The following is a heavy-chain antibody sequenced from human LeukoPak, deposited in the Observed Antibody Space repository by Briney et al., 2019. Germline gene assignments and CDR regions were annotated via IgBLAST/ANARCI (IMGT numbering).Heavy chain of an antibody. CDR2: IYYSGST. D-gene: IGHD5-24*01. CDR1: GGSISSYY. Sequence: QASETLSLTCTVSGGSISSYYWSWIRQPPGQGLEWIGYIYYSGSTNYNPSLKSRVTISVDTSKNQFSLKLSSVTAADTAVYYCARDIRDGLHPGGMDVWGQGTTVTVSS. J-gene: IGHJ6*02. CDR3: ARDIRDGLHPGGMDV. V-gene: IGHV4-59*01.